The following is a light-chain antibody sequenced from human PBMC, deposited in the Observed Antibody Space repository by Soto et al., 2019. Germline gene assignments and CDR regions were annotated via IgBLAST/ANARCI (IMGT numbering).Light chain of an antibody. Sequence: SYELTQAPSVSEAPGQTARITCEGNNIGSKNVHWYQQKPGQAPALVVYDDRGRPSGVPERLSGSNSGNTATLTISRVEAGDEADYYCQVWDSTSDHVVFGGGTKVTVL. CDR3: QVWDSTSDHVV. V-gene: IGLV3-21*02. J-gene: IGLJ2*01. CDR1: NIGSKN. CDR2: DDR.